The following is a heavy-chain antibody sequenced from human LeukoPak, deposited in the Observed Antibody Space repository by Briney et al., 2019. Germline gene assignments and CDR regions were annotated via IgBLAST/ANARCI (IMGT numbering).Heavy chain of an antibody. Sequence: GESLQISCKGSGYSFTSYWIGWVRQLPGKGMEWMGIIYPGDSDTRYSPSFQGQVTISADKSISTAYLQWSSLKASDTAMNYCARVQPAIAAAGIWGQGTLVTVSS. D-gene: IGHD6-13*01. V-gene: IGHV5-51*01. CDR2: IYPGDSDT. J-gene: IGHJ4*02. CDR3: ARVQPAIAAAGI. CDR1: GYSFTSYW.